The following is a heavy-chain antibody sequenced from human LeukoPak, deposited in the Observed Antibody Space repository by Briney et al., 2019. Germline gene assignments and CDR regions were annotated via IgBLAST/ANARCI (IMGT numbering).Heavy chain of an antibody. CDR1: GFTFSSYW. CDR2: ISWNSGSI. CDR3: AKDYDFWSGYYTGYFDY. Sequence: GGSLRLSCAASGFTFSSYWMSWVRQAPGKGLEWVSGISWNSGSIGYADSVKGRFTISRDNAKNSLYLQMNSLRAEDTALYYCAKDYDFWSGYYTGYFDYWGQGTLVTVSS. D-gene: IGHD3-3*01. V-gene: IGHV3-9*01. J-gene: IGHJ4*02.